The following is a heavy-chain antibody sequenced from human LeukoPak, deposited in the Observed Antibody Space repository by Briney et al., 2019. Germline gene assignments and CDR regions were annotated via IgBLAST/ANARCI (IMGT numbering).Heavy chain of an antibody. CDR2: ISGGGRST. CDR3: ARERYFDY. V-gene: IGHV3-23*01. CDR1: GFTFSNFA. J-gene: IGHJ4*02. Sequence: GGSLRLSCAASGFTFSNFAMSWVRQAPGEGLEWVSTISGGGRSTDYADSVKGRFTISRDNSKNTLYLQMNSLRAEDTAVYYCARERYFDYWGQGTLVTVSS.